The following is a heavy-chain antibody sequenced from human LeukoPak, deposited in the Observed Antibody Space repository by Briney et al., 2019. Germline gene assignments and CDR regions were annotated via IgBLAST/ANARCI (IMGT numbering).Heavy chain of an antibody. V-gene: IGHV3-30*04. CDR2: ISYDGSNK. D-gene: IGHD2-2*01. CDR1: GFTFSSYA. Sequence: GGSLRLSCAASGFTFSSYAMHWVRQAPGKGLEWVAVISYDGSNKYYADSVKGRFTISRDNSKNTLYLQMNSLRAEDTAVYYCAKDAYQLLPNWFDPWGQGTLVTVSS. CDR3: AKDAYQLLPNWFDP. J-gene: IGHJ5*02.